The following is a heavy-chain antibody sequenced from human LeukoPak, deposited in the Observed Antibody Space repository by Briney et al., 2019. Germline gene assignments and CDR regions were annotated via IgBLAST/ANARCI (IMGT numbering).Heavy chain of an antibody. CDR3: ARDREEDYHDNSDDLYGFDI. Sequence: SETLSLTFTVSGGSISSSSYYWGWIRQPPGKGLEWIGSIYYSGSTYYNPSLKSRVTISVDTSKNQFSLKLSSVTAADTAVYYCARDREEDYHDNSDDLYGFDIWGQGTKVTVSS. V-gene: IGHV4-39*07. CDR2: IYYSGST. J-gene: IGHJ3*02. D-gene: IGHD3-22*01. CDR1: GGSISSSSYY.